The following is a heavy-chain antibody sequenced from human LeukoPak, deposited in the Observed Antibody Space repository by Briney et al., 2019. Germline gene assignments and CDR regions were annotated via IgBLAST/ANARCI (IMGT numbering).Heavy chain of an antibody. J-gene: IGHJ3*02. V-gene: IGHV3-33*01. Sequence: GGSLRLSCAASGFTFSSYGMHWVRQAPGKGLEWVAVIWYDGSNKYYADSVKGRFTISRDNAKNSLYLQMNTLRAEDTAVYFCVRDYLYAFDIWGQGTTVTVSS. CDR3: VRDYLYAFDI. CDR2: IWYDGSNK. CDR1: GFTFSSYG.